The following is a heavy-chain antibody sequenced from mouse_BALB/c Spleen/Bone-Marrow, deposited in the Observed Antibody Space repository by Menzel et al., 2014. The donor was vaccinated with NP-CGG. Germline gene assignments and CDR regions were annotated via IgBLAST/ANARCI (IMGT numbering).Heavy chain of an antibody. CDR2: IDPANGNT. J-gene: IGHJ4*01. V-gene: IGHV14-3*02. Sequence: VQLKQSGAELVKPGASVKLSCTASGLNIKDTYMHWVKQRPEQGLEWIGRIDPANGNTIYDPKFQGKATITADTSSNTAYLQLSSLTSEDTAVYYCARWEYYAMDYWGQGTSVTVSS. CDR1: GLNIKDTY. D-gene: IGHD4-1*01. CDR3: ARWEYYAMDY.